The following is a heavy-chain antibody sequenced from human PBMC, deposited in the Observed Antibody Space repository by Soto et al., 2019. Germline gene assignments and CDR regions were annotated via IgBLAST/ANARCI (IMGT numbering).Heavy chain of an antibody. CDR3: ARAPLDYGDYYYSYGMDV. Sequence: QVQLVESGGGVVQPGRSLRLSCAASGFTFSSYAMHWVRQAPGKGLEWVAVISYDGSNKYYADSVKGRFTISRDNSKNTLYLHMHSLGAEDTAVYYCARAPLDYGDYYYSYGMDVWGQGTTVTVSS. CDR2: ISYDGSNK. D-gene: IGHD4-17*01. J-gene: IGHJ6*02. CDR1: GFTFSSYA. V-gene: IGHV3-30-3*01.